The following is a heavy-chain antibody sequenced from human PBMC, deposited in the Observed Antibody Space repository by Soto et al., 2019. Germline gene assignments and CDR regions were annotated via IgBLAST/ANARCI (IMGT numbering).Heavy chain of an antibody. CDR2: INSDGSTT. V-gene: IGHV3-74*01. D-gene: IGHD2-2*01. Sequence: EVQLVESGGGLVQPGGSLRLSCAASGFTFSNYWMHWVRQGPGKGLVWVSRINSDGSTTTYADSVKGRFTISRDNAKNTLYLQMRSLRAEDTAVYYCLGVQYLPYWGQGTLITVSS. CDR3: LGVQYLPY. J-gene: IGHJ4*02. CDR1: GFTFSNYW.